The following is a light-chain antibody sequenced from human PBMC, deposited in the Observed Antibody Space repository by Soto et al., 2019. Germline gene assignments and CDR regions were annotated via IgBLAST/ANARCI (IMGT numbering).Light chain of an antibody. V-gene: IGLV2-14*03. CDR3: SSYTTRNTYV. CDR1: NSDIGAYDY. J-gene: IGLJ1*01. CDR2: DVN. Sequence: QSVLTQPASVSGSPGQSITISCTGANSDIGAYDYVSWYQQHPGKVPKLIIYDVNDRPSAVSDRFSGSKSGNTASLTISGLQTEDEADYYCSSYTTRNTYVFGTGTRSPS.